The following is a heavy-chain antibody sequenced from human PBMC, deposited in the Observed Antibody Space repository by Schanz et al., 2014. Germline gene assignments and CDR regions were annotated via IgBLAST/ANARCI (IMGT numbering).Heavy chain of an antibody. CDR2: IYHSGSA. Sequence: QVQLQESDPGLVKPSETLSLTCTVSGVSITSHIWWTWVRQPPGKGPEWIGEIYHSGSANYNPSLKSRLPLSVDKSKNQFSLRLSSVTAADTAVYYCAKDDDRVAAKLPLGYWGQGTLVTVSA. CDR1: GVSITSHIW. CDR3: AKDDDRVAAKLPLGY. J-gene: IGHJ4*02. V-gene: IGHV4-4*02. D-gene: IGHD5-12*01.